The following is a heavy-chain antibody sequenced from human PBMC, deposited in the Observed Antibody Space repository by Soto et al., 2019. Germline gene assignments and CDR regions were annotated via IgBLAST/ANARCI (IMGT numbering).Heavy chain of an antibody. CDR3: ARAPTLQRAFTY. V-gene: IGHV4-34*01. CDR2: INHSGST. D-gene: IGHD1-1*01. J-gene: IGHJ4*02. Sequence: SETLSLTCAVYGGSFSGYYWSWIRQPPGKGLEWIGEINHSGSTNYNPSLKSRVTISVDTSRNQFSLRLSSVTAADTAVYYCARAPTLQRAFTYWGQGTLVTVSS. CDR1: GGSFSGYY.